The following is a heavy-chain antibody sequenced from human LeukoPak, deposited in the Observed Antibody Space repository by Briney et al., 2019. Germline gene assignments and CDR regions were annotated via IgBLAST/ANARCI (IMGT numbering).Heavy chain of an antibody. CDR3: AKGWSGSYYGIDY. Sequence: GGSLRLSCEASGFVYENYGMTWVRQAPGKGLQWLCGINWNGGKIVYAESVEGRFTISRDNAKNSLYLQMNSLRAEDTALYYCAKGWSGSYYGIDYWGQGTLVTVSS. V-gene: IGHV3-20*04. J-gene: IGHJ4*02. D-gene: IGHD1-26*01. CDR1: GFVYENYG. CDR2: INWNGGKI.